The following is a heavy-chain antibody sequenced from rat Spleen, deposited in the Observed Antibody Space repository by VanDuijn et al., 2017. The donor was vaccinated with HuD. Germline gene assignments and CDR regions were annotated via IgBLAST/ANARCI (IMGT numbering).Heavy chain of an antibody. CDR2: INYDGDNT. J-gene: IGHJ2*01. CDR1: GITFSDYN. CDR3: TRDRILRSTGFDS. D-gene: IGHD1-6*01. V-gene: IGHV5-20*01. Sequence: EVQLVESGGGLVQPGRSLKLSCAASGITFSDYNMVWVRQAPKKGLEWVASINYDGDNTYYRDSVKGRFTISRDNAKSSLYLQMDSLRSEDTATYYCTRDRILRSTGFDSWGQGVMVTVSS.